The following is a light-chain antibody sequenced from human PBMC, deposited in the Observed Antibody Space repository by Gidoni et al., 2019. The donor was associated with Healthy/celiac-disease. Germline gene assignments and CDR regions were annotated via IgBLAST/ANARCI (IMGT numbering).Light chain of an antibody. CDR1: SSNIGSYY. CDR3: AAWDDSLSVHYV. Sequence: QSVLTQPPSASGTPGPRVTIPCSGSSSNIGSYYVYWYQQLPGTAPKLLIYRNNQRPSGVPDRFSGSKSGTSASMAISGLRSEDEADYYCAAWDDSLSVHYVFGTGTKVTVL. CDR2: RNN. J-gene: IGLJ1*01. V-gene: IGLV1-47*01.